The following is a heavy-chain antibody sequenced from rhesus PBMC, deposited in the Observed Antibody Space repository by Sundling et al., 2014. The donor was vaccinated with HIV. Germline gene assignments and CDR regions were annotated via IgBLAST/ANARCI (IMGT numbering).Heavy chain of an antibody. V-gene: IGHV4-169*01. CDR2: IYGSGSST. Sequence: QVQLQESGPGLVKPSETLSLTCAVSGASISSYHWSWIRQAPGKGLEWIGYIYGSGSSTTYNPSLKSRVTLSLDTSKNQFSLKLSSVTAADTAVYYCARQPYYEDDYGYVLPQRVWYSWGRRGRSSPSPQ. CDR3: ARQPYYEDDYGYVLPQRVWYS. D-gene: IGHD3-9*01. CDR1: GASISSYH. J-gene: IGHJ6*01.